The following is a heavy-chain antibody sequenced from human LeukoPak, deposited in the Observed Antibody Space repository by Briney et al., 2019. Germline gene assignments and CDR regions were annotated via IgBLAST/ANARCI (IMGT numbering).Heavy chain of an antibody. CDR2: IRSKAYGGTT. J-gene: IGHJ4*02. V-gene: IGHV3-49*03. Sequence: PGGSLRLSCTASGFTFGDYAMSWFRQAPGKGLEWVGFIRSKAYGGTTEYAASVKGRFTISRDDSKSIAYLQMNSLKTEDTAVYYCHSSGWQRPPYYFDYWGQGTLVTVSS. CDR1: GFTFGDYA. CDR3: HSSGWQRPPYYFDY. D-gene: IGHD6-19*01.